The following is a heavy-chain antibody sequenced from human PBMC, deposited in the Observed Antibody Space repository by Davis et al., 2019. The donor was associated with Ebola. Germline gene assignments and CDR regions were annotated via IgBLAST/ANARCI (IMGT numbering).Heavy chain of an antibody. CDR2: MNPNSGNT. D-gene: IGHD6-6*01. CDR3: ARGPSYRSSKWDWFDP. CDR1: GYTFTSYD. J-gene: IGHJ5*02. Sequence: ASVQVSCKASGYTFTSYDINWVRQAPGQGPEWMGWMNPNSGNTGYAQKFQGRVTMTRDTSIGTAYMELSSLRYEDTAVYYCARGPSYRSSKWDWFDPWGQGTLVTVSS. V-gene: IGHV1-8*01.